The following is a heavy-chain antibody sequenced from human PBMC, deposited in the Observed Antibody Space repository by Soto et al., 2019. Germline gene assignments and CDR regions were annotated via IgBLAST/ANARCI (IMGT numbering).Heavy chain of an antibody. CDR1: GFTFSSYS. V-gene: IGHV3-48*01. J-gene: IGHJ4*02. D-gene: IGHD3-3*01. CDR2: ISSISSTI. CDR3: ARFPPFGVDPGFDY. Sequence: EVQLVESGGGLVQPGGSLRLSCAASGFTFSSYSMNWVRQAPGKGLEWVSYISSISSTIYYADSVKGRFTISRDNAKNSLYLQMNSLRAEDTAVYYCARFPPFGVDPGFDYWGQGTLVTVSS.